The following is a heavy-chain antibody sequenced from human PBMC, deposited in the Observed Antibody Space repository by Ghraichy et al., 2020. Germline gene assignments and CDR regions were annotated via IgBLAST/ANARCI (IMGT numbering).Heavy chain of an antibody. J-gene: IGHJ6*03. CDR2: ISAYNGNT. V-gene: IGHV1-18*01. D-gene: IGHD6-13*01. CDR1: GYTFTSYG. Sequence: ASVKVSCKASGYTFTSYGISWVRQAPGQGLEWMGWISAYNGNTNYAQKLQGRVTMTTDTSTSTAYMELRSLRSDDTAVYYCARLAAAGIKYYYYYYMDVWGKGTTVTVSS. CDR3: ARLAAAGIKYYYYYYMDV.